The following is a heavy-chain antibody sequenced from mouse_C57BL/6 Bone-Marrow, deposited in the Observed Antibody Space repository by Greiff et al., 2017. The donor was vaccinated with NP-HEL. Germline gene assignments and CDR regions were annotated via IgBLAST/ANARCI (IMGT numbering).Heavy chain of an antibody. D-gene: IGHD2-4*01. CDR3: ASGDYDGFDY. CDR2: INPSTGGT. J-gene: IGHJ2*01. Sequence: EVKLQESGPELVKPGASVKISCKASGYSFTGYYMNWVKQSPEKSLEWIGEINPSTGGTTYIQKFKAKATLTVDKSSSTAYMQLKSLTSEDSAVYYCASGDYDGFDYWGQGTTLTVSA. V-gene: IGHV1-42*01. CDR1: GYSFTGYY.